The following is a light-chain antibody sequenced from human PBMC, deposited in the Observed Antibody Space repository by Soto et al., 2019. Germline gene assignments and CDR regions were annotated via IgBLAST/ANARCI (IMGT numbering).Light chain of an antibody. CDR1: SSDVGSYNL. V-gene: IGLV2-23*01. Sequence: QSALTQPASVSGSPGQSITISCTGTSSDVGSYNLVSWYQQHPGKAPKLMIYEGSKRPSGVSNRFSGSKSGNTASLTISGLHAEDEADYYCCSYAGSRRVFGEGTKLTLL. CDR3: CSYAGSRRV. J-gene: IGLJ2*01. CDR2: EGS.